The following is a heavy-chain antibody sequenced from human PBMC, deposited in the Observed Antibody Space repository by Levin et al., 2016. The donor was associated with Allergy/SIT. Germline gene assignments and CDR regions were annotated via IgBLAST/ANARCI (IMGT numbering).Heavy chain of an antibody. Sequence: GSLRLSCNVSGDSITNTRFFWGWIRQPPGKGLEWIGSVHYSGNSYFNPSLKSRVTMSVDTSNNQSSLKLTSMTAADTAVYFCARHPYYDRSGYQLPVYWYFDLWGRGTLVTVSS. J-gene: IGHJ2*01. CDR3: ARHPYYDRSGYQLPVYWYFDL. D-gene: IGHD3-22*01. V-gene: IGHV4-39*01. CDR2: VHYSGNS. CDR1: GDSITNTRFF.